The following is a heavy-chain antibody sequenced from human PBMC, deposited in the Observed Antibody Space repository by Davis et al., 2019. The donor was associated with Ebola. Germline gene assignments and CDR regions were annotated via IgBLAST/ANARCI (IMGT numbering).Heavy chain of an antibody. CDR2: ISSSSSYT. J-gene: IGHJ6*02. Sequence: GGSLRLSCAASGFTFSDYYMSWIRQAPGKGLEWVSYISSSSSYTNYADSVKGRFTISRDNAKNSLYLQMNSLRDEDTAVYYCARDQEAAPRDIVVVVAATPAYYGMDVWGQGTTVTVSS. V-gene: IGHV3-11*06. CDR1: GFTFSDYY. CDR3: ARDQEAAPRDIVVVVAATPAYYGMDV. D-gene: IGHD2-15*01.